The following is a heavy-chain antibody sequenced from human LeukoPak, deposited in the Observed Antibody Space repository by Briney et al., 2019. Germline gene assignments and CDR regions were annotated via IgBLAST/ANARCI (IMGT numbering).Heavy chain of an antibody. CDR1: GFAFSSHA. D-gene: IGHD3-3*01. V-gene: IGHV3-23*01. CDR2: ISGSAEKT. Sequence: GGSLRLSCAASGFAFSSHAMTWVRQAPGKGLEWVSSISGSAEKTYYADSVKGRFTTSRDSSQKILNLQMNNLRVEDTAIYYCARGSTYDFWSGDALDVWGQGTMVTVAS. CDR3: ARGSTYDFWSGDALDV. J-gene: IGHJ3*01.